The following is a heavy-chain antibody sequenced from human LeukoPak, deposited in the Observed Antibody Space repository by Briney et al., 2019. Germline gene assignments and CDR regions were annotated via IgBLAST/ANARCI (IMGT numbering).Heavy chain of an antibody. D-gene: IGHD1-1*01. CDR1: GYTFTSYG. J-gene: IGHJ4*02. Sequence: ASVKVSCKASGYTFTSYGISWVRQAPGQGLEWMGWISAYNGNTNYAQKLQGRVTMTTDTSTSTAYMELRSLRSDDTAVYYCARASPFEASSGNWNDDYWGQGTLVTVSS. V-gene: IGHV1-18*01. CDR2: ISAYNGNT. CDR3: ARASPFEASSGNWNDDY.